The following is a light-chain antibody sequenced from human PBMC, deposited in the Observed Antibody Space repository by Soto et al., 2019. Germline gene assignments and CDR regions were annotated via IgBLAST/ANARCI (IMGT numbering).Light chain of an antibody. J-gene: IGKJ2*01. CDR3: QQYYLIPHT. CDR2: WAS. Sequence: DIVMTQSPDSLAVSLGERASINCKSSQSVLHNSNNMNYLAWYQQKPGQPPKLLIYWASTRESGVPDRFSGNGSGTDFTLTISSLQAEDVAVYYCQQYYLIPHTFGQGTRLEIK. CDR1: QSVLHNSNNMNY. V-gene: IGKV4-1*01.